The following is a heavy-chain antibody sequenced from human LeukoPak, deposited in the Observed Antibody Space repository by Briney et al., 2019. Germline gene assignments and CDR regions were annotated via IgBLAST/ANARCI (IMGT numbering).Heavy chain of an antibody. CDR3: ARHLDIAASGTFDY. V-gene: IGHV4-59*08. Sequence: SETLSLTCTVSGGSISSHHWSWIRQPPGKGLERIGYIYYSGSTNYKPPLKSRVTISVDTSKNQFSLKLTSVTAADTAVYYCARHLDIAASGTFDYWGQGTLVTVSS. CDR2: IYYSGST. CDR1: GGSISSHH. D-gene: IGHD6-13*01. J-gene: IGHJ4*02.